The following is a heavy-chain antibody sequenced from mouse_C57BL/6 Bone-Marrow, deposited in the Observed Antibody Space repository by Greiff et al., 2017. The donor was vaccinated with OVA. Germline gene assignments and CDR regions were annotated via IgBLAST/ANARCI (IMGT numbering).Heavy chain of an antibody. Sequence: EVQVVESGGGLVKPGGSLKLSCAASGFTFSSYAMSWVRQTPEKRLEWVATISDGGSYTYYPDNVKGRFTISRDNAKNNLYLQMSHLKSEDTAMYYCARDRGGYYEDYWGQGTTLTVSS. CDR3: ARDRGGYYEDY. J-gene: IGHJ2*01. CDR2: ISDGGSYT. D-gene: IGHD2-3*01. CDR1: GFTFSSYA. V-gene: IGHV5-4*01.